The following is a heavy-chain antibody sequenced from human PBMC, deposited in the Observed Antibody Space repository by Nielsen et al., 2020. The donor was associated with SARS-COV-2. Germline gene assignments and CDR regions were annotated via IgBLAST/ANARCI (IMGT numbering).Heavy chain of an antibody. Sequence: ETLSLTCAVSGGSVSSNDWWTWVRQSPGKGLEWIGEVSHSGSINYNPSLKSRVTLSMDKSKRQFSLRLTSVSAADTAVYFCARGDLVVVPSPILGLGPFFYYFYLDVWGKGTTV. D-gene: IGHD2-2*01. CDR1: GGSVSSNDW. J-gene: IGHJ6*03. CDR2: VSHSGSI. V-gene: IGHV4-4*01. CDR3: ARGDLVVVPSPILGLGPFFYYFYLDV.